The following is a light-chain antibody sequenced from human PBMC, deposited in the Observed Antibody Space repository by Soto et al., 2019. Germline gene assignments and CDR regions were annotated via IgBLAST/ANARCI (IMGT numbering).Light chain of an antibody. Sequence: QSVLTQPASGYGSPGQSITISCTGTSSDVGGYKYVSWYQQHPGKAPKLMIYDVSNRPSGISNRFSGSKSGNTASLTISGLQAEDEADYYCSSYTSSSTYVFGSGTKVTVL. J-gene: IGLJ1*01. CDR1: SSDVGGYKY. CDR2: DVS. CDR3: SSYTSSSTYV. V-gene: IGLV2-14*01.